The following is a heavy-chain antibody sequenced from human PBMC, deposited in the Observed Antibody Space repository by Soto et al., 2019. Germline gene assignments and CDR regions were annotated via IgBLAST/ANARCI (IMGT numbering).Heavy chain of an antibody. CDR2: IYYSGST. CDR3: ASGWMAAFDN. J-gene: IGHJ4*02. V-gene: IGHV4-59*11. Sequence: ETLSLTCNVSGDSIKTHYWSWIRQPPGKGLEWIGYIYYSGSTLYNPSLKRRVTISVDTAKNQFSLRLNSLTAADTAVYYCASGWMAAFDNWGQGTLVTVPQ. D-gene: IGHD2-2*03. CDR1: GDSIKTHY.